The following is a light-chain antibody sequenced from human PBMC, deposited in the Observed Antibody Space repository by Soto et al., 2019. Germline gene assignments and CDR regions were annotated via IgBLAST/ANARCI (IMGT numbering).Light chain of an antibody. J-gene: IGLJ1*01. V-gene: IGLV1-47*01. CDR2: RNN. CDR3: AAWDDSLSGYV. CDR1: SSNIGSNY. Sequence: QSVLTQPPSASGTPGQRVTLSFSERSSNIGSNYVYWYKQLPGTAPKLLFYRNNQRPSGVPDRFSGSKSGTSASLAISGLRSEDEADYYCAAWDDSLSGYVFGTGTKVTVL.